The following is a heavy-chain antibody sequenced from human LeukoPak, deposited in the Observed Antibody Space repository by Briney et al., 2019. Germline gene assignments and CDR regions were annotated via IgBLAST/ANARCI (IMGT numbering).Heavy chain of an antibody. Sequence: SETLSLTCGVSGYPIGSGYFWGWIRQPPGRGLEWIATICYSGTTYYNPSLKSRITISMDTSKNQFSLKLTSVTAADTALYYCARHGNYNWNDGRTFDCWGQGTLVTVSS. D-gene: IGHD1-1*01. CDR3: ARHGNYNWNDGRTFDC. V-gene: IGHV4-38-2*01. CDR2: ICYSGTT. J-gene: IGHJ4*02. CDR1: GYPIGSGYF.